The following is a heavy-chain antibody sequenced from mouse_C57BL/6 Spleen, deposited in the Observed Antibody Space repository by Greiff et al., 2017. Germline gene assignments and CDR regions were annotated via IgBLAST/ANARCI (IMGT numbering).Heavy chain of an antibody. J-gene: IGHJ2*01. V-gene: IGHV5-16*01. Sequence: EVMLVESEGGLVQPGSSMKLSCTASGFTFSDYYMAWVRQVPEKGLEWVANINYDGSSTYYLDSLKSRFIISRDNAKNILYLQMSSLKSEDTATYYCAREEPEGAYYFDYWGQGTTLTVSS. CDR1: GFTFSDYY. CDR2: INYDGSST. CDR3: AREEPEGAYYFDY.